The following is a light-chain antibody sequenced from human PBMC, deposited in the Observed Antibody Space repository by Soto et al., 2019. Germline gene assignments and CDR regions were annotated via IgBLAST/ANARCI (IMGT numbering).Light chain of an antibody. CDR3: QKYGSSPIT. Sequence: DIQITHAPPYLSVSVGGRVTLTCQASQDISNYLHWYQQKPGKAPKLLIYAASSFQSGVPSRFSGSGSGTDFTLTITPLEPEDFAVYFCQKYGSSPITCGKGQRLAIK. V-gene: IGKV1-39*01. CDR1: QDISNY. J-gene: IGKJ5*01. CDR2: AAS.